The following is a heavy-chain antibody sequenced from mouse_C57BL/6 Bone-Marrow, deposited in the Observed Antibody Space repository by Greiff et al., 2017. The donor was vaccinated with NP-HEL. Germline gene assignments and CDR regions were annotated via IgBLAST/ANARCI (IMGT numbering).Heavy chain of an antibody. D-gene: IGHD1-1*01. CDR1: GFNIKDDY. J-gene: IGHJ4*01. CDR2: IDPENGDT. V-gene: IGHV14-4*01. Sequence: EVKLQQSGAELVRPGASVKLSCTASGFNIKDDYMHWVKQRPEQGLEWIGWIDPENGDTEYASKFQGKATITADTSSNTAYLQLSSLTSEDTAVYYCTTNYGSIAMDYWGQGTSVTVSS. CDR3: TTNYGSIAMDY.